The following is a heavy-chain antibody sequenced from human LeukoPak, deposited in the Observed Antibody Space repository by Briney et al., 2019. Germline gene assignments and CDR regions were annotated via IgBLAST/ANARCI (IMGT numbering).Heavy chain of an antibody. V-gene: IGHV3-30*02. CDR3: AKDRTLVGATGSFDY. CDR2: IRYDGSNK. CDR1: GFTFSSYG. Sequence: GGSLRLSCAASGFTFSSYGMHWVRQAPGKGLEWVAFIRYDGSNKHYADSVKGRFTISRDNSRNTLYLQMNSLRAEDTAVYYCAKDRTLVGATGSFDYWGQGTLVTVSS. J-gene: IGHJ4*02. D-gene: IGHD1-26*01.